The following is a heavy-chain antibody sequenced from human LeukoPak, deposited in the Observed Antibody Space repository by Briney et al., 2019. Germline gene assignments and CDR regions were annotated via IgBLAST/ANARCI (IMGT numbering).Heavy chain of an antibody. V-gene: IGHV3-23*01. Sequence: PGGSLRLSCAASGFTFSNYYMSWVRQAPGEGLEWVSAISGSGDSIFYADSVKGRFTISRDNSKTTLYVQMNSLRAEDTAVYYCAKSFLTGYSLFDSWGQGTLVTVSS. J-gene: IGHJ4*02. CDR1: GFTFSNYY. CDR3: AKSFLTGYSLFDS. CDR2: ISGSGDSI. D-gene: IGHD3-9*01.